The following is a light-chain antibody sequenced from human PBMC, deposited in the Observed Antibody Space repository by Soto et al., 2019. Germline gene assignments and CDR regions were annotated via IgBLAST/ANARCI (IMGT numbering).Light chain of an antibody. Sequence: QSVLTQPASVYGSPGQSITISCTGTSSDVGGYNYVSWYQQYPGKAPKLMIYHVSNRPSGVSNRFSGSKSGNSASLTISGLQAEDEADYYCSSYTSTSTYVFGTGTKLTVL. CDR3: SSYTSTSTYV. V-gene: IGLV2-14*01. CDR1: SSDVGGYNY. CDR2: HVS. J-gene: IGLJ1*01.